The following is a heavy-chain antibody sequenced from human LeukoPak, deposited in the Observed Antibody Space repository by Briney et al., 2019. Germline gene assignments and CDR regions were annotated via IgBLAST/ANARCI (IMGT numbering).Heavy chain of an antibody. CDR2: ISSSSSYI. CDR1: GFTFSRNW. V-gene: IGHV3-21*04. J-gene: IGHJ4*02. CDR3: AKSLSWSGYNDY. D-gene: IGHD6-13*01. Sequence: GGSLRLSCAASGFTFSRNWMHWVRQVPGKGLEWVSSISSSSSYIYYADSVKGRFTISRDNSKNTLYLQMNSLRAEDTAVYYCAKSLSWSGYNDYWGQGTLVTVSS.